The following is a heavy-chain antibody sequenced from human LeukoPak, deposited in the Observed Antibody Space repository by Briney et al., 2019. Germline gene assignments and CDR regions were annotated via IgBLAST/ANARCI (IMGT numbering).Heavy chain of an antibody. CDR1: GYTFTSYG. D-gene: IGHD3-3*01. V-gene: IGHV1-18*01. CDR2: ISAYNGNT. Sequence: GASVKVSCKASGYTFTSYGISWVRQAPGQGLEWMGWISAYNGNTNYAQKLQGRVTMTTDTSTSTAYMELRSLRSDDTAVYYCARDLMGSYDFWSGVYCYYGMDVWGQGTTVTVSS. J-gene: IGHJ6*02. CDR3: ARDLMGSYDFWSGVYCYYGMDV.